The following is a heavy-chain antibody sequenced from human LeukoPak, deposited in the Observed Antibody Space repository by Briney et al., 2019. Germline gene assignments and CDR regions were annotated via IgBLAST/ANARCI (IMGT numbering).Heavy chain of an antibody. Sequence: ASVKVSCKASGLTLSTYAISWVRQAPGQGLKWMGGIIPMFGSAHYAQKFQDRVTITTDESTTIAYMELSSLRSEDTAVYYCASSPRIVGRLDYYYYMDVWGKGTTVTVSS. CDR1: GLTLSTYA. CDR2: IIPMFGSA. D-gene: IGHD6-6*01. V-gene: IGHV1-69*05. J-gene: IGHJ6*03. CDR3: ASSPRIVGRLDYYYYMDV.